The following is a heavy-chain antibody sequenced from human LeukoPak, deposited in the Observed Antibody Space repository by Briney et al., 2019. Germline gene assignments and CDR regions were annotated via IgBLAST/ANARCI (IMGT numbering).Heavy chain of an antibody. CDR1: GGSISSYY. CDR2: VYYSGST. CDR3: AGQQLSQLYYFDY. Sequence: PSETLSLTCTVSGGSISSYYWSWIRQPPGKGLEWIGYVYYSGSTNYNPSLKSRVTISVDTSKNQFSLKLSSVTAADTAVYYCAGQQLSQLYYFDYWGQGTLVTVSS. J-gene: IGHJ4*02. V-gene: IGHV4-59*01. D-gene: IGHD6-13*01.